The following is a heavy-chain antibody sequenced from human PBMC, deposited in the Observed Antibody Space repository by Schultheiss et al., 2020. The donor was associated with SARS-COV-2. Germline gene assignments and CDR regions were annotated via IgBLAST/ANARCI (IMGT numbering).Heavy chain of an antibody. CDR2: INPNSGGT. CDR1: GYTLTELS. D-gene: IGHD3-3*01. V-gene: IGHV1-2*02. CDR3: ARGETYYDFWSGYYTPFDY. J-gene: IGHJ4*02. Sequence: ASVKVSCKVSGYTLTELSMHWVRQAPGQGLEWMGWINPNSGGTNYAQKFHGRVTMTRDTSISTAYMELSRLRSDDTAVYYCARGETYYDFWSGYYTPFDYWGQGTLGTVSS.